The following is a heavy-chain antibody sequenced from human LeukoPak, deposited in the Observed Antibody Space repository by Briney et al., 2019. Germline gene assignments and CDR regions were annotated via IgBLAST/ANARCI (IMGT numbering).Heavy chain of an antibody. CDR3: AEWGATAERED. CDR1: GGSFSGYY. Sequence: SETLSLTCAVYGGSFSGYYWSWIRQPPGKGLEWIGEINHSGSTNYNPSLKSRVTISVDTSKNQFSLKLSSVTAADTAVYYCAEWGATAEREDWGQGTLVTVSS. CDR2: INHSGST. D-gene: IGHD1-26*01. J-gene: IGHJ4*02. V-gene: IGHV4-34*01.